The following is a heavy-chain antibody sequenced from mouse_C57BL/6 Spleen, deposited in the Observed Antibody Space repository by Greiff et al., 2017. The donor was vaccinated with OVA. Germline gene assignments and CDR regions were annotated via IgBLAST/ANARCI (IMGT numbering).Heavy chain of an antibody. CDR1: GYAFSSYW. CDR3: ARSNYSNDYFDY. D-gene: IGHD2-5*01. Sequence: QVQLKESGAELVKPGASVKISCKASGYAFSSYWMNWVKQRPGKGLEWIGQIYPGGGDTNYNGKFKGKATLTADKSSSTAYMQLSSLTSEDSAVYFCARSNYSNDYFDYWGQGTTLTVSS. J-gene: IGHJ2*01. CDR2: IYPGGGDT. V-gene: IGHV1-80*01.